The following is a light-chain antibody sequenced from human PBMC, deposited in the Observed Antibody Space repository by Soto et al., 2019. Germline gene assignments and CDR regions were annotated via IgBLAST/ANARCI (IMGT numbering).Light chain of an antibody. CDR1: QSVSSNF. J-gene: IGKJ2*01. Sequence: PGERATLSCRASQSVSSNFLAWYQQRPGQAPRLLISDASSRAPGIPDRFSGSGSGTEFTLSISSLEPEDSAMYFCQQFGGSPMYTFGQGTKLEIK. CDR2: DAS. CDR3: QQFGGSPMYT. V-gene: IGKV3-20*01.